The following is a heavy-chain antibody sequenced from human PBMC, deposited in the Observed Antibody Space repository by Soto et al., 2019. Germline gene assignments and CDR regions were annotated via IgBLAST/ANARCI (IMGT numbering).Heavy chain of an antibody. CDR2: IYYSGST. J-gene: IGHJ3*02. CDR1: GGSISSYY. D-gene: IGHD5-12*01. Sequence: SETLSLTCTVSGGSISSYYWSWIRQPPGKGLEWIGYIYYSGSTNYNPSLKSRVTISVDTSKNQFSLKLSSVTAADTAVYYCARTIPIIVATRKGAFDIWGQGTMVTVSS. CDR3: ARTIPIIVATRKGAFDI. V-gene: IGHV4-59*01.